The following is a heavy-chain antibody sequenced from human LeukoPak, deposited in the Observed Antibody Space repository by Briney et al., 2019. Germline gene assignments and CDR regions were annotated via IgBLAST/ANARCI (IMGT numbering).Heavy chain of an antibody. CDR2: IYYSGST. CDR1: GGSISSYY. CDR3: ARGRWLNSGNYYYYMDV. Sequence: SETLSLTCSVSGGSISSYYCSWIRQPPGNGLEWIGYIYYSGSTNYNPSLKSRVTISVDTSKNQFSLKLSSVTAADTAVYYCARGRWLNSGNYYYYMDVWGKGTTVTVSS. V-gene: IGHV4-59*01. D-gene: IGHD3-10*01. J-gene: IGHJ6*03.